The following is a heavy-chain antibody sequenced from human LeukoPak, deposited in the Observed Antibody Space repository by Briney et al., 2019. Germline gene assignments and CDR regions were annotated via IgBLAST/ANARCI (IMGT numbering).Heavy chain of an antibody. CDR2: ISYDGSNK. D-gene: IGHD2-15*01. Sequence: GGSLRLSCAASGFTFSSYAMTWVRQAPGKGLEGGAVISYDGSNKYYADSVKGRFTISRDNSKNTLYLQMNSLRAEDTAVYYCARANPGYCSGGSCSALYYGMDVWGQGTTVTVSS. CDR3: ARANPGYCSGGSCSALYYGMDV. CDR1: GFTFSSYA. J-gene: IGHJ6*02. V-gene: IGHV3-30*04.